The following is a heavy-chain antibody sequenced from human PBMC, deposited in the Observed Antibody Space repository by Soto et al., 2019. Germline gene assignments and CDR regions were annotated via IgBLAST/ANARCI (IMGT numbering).Heavy chain of an antibody. J-gene: IGHJ4*02. D-gene: IGHD1-1*01. CDR1: GYTFTTYG. CDR2: ISAHNDNT. Sequence: QGHLVQSGAEVREPGASVKVSCKGSGYTFTTYGITWVRQAPGQGLEWMGWISAHNDNTNYAQKVQGRVTVTRGTSTSTAYMELRNLRSDDTAVYYCARGRYGDSWGQGALVTVSS. V-gene: IGHV1-18*01. CDR3: ARGRYGDS.